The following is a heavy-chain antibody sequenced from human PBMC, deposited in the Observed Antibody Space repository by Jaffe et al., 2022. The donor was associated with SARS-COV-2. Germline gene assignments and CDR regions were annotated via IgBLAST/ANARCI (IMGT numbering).Heavy chain of an antibody. V-gene: IGHV3-33*01. J-gene: IGHJ6*02. CDR2: IWYDGSNK. CDR3: ARETGYDFWSGYPIDYGMDV. CDR1: GFTFSSYG. D-gene: IGHD3-3*01. Sequence: QVQLVESGGGVVQPGRSLRLSCAASGFTFSSYGMHWVRQAPGKGLEWVAVIWYDGSNKYYADSVKGRFTISRDNSKNTLYLQMNSLRAEDTAVYYCARETGYDFWSGYPIDYGMDVWGQGTTVTVSS.